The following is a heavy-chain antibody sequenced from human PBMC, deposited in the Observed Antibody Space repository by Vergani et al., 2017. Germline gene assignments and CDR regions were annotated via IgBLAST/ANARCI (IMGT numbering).Heavy chain of an antibody. J-gene: IGHJ4*02. CDR3: ATQPPLQDF. V-gene: IGHV1-69-2*01. CDR2: VDPEDGKT. Sequence: EVQLVQSGTEVKKPGATVRISCKVEGYSFSSSYMHWLRQAPGKGLEWMGLVDPEDGKTTYAEKFQGRIKITADTSTDTAYMDLSSLTSQDTAVYYCATQPPLQDFWGQGTLVSVSS. CDR1: GYSFSSSY.